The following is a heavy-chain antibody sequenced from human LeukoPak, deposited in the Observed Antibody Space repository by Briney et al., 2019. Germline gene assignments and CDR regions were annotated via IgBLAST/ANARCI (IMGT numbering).Heavy chain of an antibody. J-gene: IGHJ4*02. CDR3: AKASPITIFGVVNLFDY. D-gene: IGHD3-3*01. Sequence: GGSLRLSCAASGFTFSSYAMSRVRQAPGKGLEWVSAISGSGGSTYYADSVKGRFTISRDNSKNTLYLQMNSLRAEDTAVYYCAKASPITIFGVVNLFDYWGQGTLVTVSS. CDR2: ISGSGGST. CDR1: GFTFSSYA. V-gene: IGHV3-23*01.